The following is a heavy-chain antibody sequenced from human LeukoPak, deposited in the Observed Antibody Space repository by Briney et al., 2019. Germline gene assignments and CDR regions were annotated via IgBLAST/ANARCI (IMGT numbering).Heavy chain of an antibody. Sequence: GGSLRLSCTASGFTFSSYGMHWVRQAPGKGLEWVAVISYDGSNKYYADSVKGRFTISRDNSKNTLYLQMNSLRAEDTAVYYCAKALGIGAFDIWGQGTMVTVSS. CDR2: ISYDGSNK. CDR3: AKALGIGAFDI. D-gene: IGHD1-20*01. J-gene: IGHJ3*02. V-gene: IGHV3-30*18. CDR1: GFTFSSYG.